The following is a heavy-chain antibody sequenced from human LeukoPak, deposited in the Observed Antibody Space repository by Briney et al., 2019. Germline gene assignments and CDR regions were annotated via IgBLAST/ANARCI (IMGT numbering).Heavy chain of an antibody. J-gene: IGHJ4*02. CDR3: ARLNKTPTVYYYDSSGESDY. CDR2: IYYSGST. D-gene: IGHD3-22*01. V-gene: IGHV4-39*01. CDR1: GGSISSSSYY. Sequence: PSETLSLTCTVSGGSISSSSYYWGWIRQPPGKGLEWIGSIYYSGSTYYNPSLKSRVTISVDTSKNQFSLTLRSVSAADTAVYYCARLNKTPTVYYYDSSGESDYWGQGTLVTVAS.